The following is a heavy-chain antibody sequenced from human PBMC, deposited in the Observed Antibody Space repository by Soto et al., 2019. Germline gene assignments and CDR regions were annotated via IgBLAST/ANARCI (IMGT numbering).Heavy chain of an antibody. D-gene: IGHD4-4*01. Sequence: EVQVVESGGGLMQPGDSLRISCAASGFSFRNNYISWVRQAPGKGLEWVSVLYSDGTTHSADSRKGRFTISRDSSKYTYYPLMSGMRAEDTDMYDCSFTVDARDSFEIWGQGRMVTDSS. CDR1: GFSFRNNY. V-gene: IGHV3-53*01. CDR2: LYSDGTT. J-gene: IGHJ3*02. CDR3: SFTVDARDSFEI.